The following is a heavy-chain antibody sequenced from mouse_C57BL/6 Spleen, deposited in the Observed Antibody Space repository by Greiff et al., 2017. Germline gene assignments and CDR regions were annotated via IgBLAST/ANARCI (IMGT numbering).Heavy chain of an antibody. CDR3: TTGGDWDPFAY. V-gene: IGHV14-1*01. D-gene: IGHD4-1*01. CDR2: IDPEDGDT. CDR1: GFNITDYY. Sequence: EVQLQQSGAELVRPGASVKLSCTASGFNITDYYMHWVKQRPEQGLEWIGRIDPEDGDTEYAPKFQGKATMTADTSSNTAYLQLSSLTSEDTAVYYCTTGGDWDPFAYWGQGTLVTVSA. J-gene: IGHJ3*01.